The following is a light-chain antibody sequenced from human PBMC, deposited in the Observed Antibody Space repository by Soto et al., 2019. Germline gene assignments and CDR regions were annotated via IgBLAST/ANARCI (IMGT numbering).Light chain of an antibody. CDR1: QSINNY. Sequence: EIVLTQSPVTLSLTQGERATLSCRASQSINNYLAWYQQKPGQPPRLLIYDASNRATAIPVRFSGSGSGTDFTLTISSLEPEDSAVYYCQYRGIWPPGATFGGGTKVEIK. CDR3: QYRGIWPPGAT. J-gene: IGKJ4*01. CDR2: DAS. V-gene: IGKV3-11*01.